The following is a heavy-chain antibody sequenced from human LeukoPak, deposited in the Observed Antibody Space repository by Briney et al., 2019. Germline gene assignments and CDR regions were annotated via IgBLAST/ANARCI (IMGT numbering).Heavy chain of an antibody. J-gene: IGHJ4*02. CDR1: GFTFSSYE. V-gene: IGHV3-48*03. CDR3: ARGPPDYGSGSYFDY. CDR2: ISTGGRTI. Sequence: PGGSLRLSRSASGFTFSSYEMNWVRQAPGKGLQWVAFISTGGRTIYYADSLKGRFTISRDNAKNSLDLQMFSLRADDTAVYYCARGPPDYGSGSYFDYWGQGTLVTVSA. D-gene: IGHD3-10*01.